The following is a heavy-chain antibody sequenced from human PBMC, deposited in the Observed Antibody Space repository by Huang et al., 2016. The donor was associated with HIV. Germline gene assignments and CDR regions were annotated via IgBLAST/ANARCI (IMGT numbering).Heavy chain of an antibody. J-gene: IGHJ3*01. Sequence: EVQLVQSGAEVKKPGESLKISCTGSGYSFSIYWIAWVRQMPGKGLEWMGIIYPFDSQSTYSPSFEGHVSISVDKSINTVYLHWSSLKASDTAIYYCAKGRRAFDVWGQGTWVTVSS. CDR3: AKGRRAFDV. CDR2: IYPFDSQS. V-gene: IGHV5-51*03. CDR1: GYSFSIYW.